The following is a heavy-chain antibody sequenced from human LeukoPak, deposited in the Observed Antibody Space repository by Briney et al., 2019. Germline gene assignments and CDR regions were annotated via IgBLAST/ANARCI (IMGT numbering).Heavy chain of an antibody. J-gene: IGHJ6*02. Sequence: PSETLSLTCSVSGGSISTYYWSWIRQPPGKGLEWIGYIYYTGTTSYNPSLRSRVTMSVDTSRNQFSLRLSSVTAADTAVYYCAREDPQTTVPEGMDVWGHGTTVIVSS. CDR3: AREDPQTTVPEGMDV. CDR2: IYYTGTT. V-gene: IGHV4-59*01. CDR1: GGSISTYY. D-gene: IGHD4-17*01.